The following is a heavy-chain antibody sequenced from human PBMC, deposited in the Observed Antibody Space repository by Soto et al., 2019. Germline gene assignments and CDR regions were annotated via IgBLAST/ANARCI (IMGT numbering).Heavy chain of an antibody. V-gene: IGHV1-69*13. Sequence: GASVKVSCEASGGTFSSYAISWVRQAPGQGLEWMGGIIPIFGTANYAQKFQGRVTITADESTSTAYMELSSLRSEDTAVYYCARVNETYYYDSSGYYFRYWGQGTLVTVSS. CDR1: GGTFSSYA. J-gene: IGHJ4*02. D-gene: IGHD3-22*01. CDR3: ARVNETYYYDSSGYYFRY. CDR2: IIPIFGTA.